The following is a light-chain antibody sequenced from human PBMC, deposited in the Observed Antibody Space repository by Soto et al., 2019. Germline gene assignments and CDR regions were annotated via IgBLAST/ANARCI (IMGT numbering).Light chain of an antibody. CDR3: QQRNVWPPIT. V-gene: IGKV3-11*01. CDR1: QSIHTS. CDR2: DST. Sequence: VLTQSPATLSLSPGERATLSCRASQSIHTSLAWYQQKPGQPPRLVVYDSTLRANGVPDRFGGSRSGTEFTLTINNLEPEDVAVYYWQQRNVWPPITSGQGTRRE. J-gene: IGKJ5*01.